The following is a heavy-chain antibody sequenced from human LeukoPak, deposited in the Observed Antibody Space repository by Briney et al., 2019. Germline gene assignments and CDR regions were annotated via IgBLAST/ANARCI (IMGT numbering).Heavy chain of an antibody. Sequence: ASVKVSCKASGYTFTVYYMHWVRQAPGQGLEWMGWINPNSGGTNYAQKFQGRVTMTRDTSISTAYRELNRLRSDDTAVYYCARVSGSSSSRGFFGYWGQGTLVTVSS. D-gene: IGHD6-6*01. CDR3: ARVSGSSSSRGFFGY. CDR2: INPNSGGT. V-gene: IGHV1-2*02. CDR1: GYTFTVYY. J-gene: IGHJ4*02.